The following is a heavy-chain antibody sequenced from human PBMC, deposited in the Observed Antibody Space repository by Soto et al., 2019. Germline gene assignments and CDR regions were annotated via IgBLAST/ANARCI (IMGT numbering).Heavy chain of an antibody. CDR2: ISTSGST. J-gene: IGHJ4*02. Sequence: PSETLSLTCTVSGDSINSYYWSWIRQPAGKGLEWIGRISTSGSTKYNPSLKSRVTMPIDTSKNQFSLKLSSVTAADTAVYYCARVGVAGSLEYFDYWGQGSLVT. D-gene: IGHD6-19*01. CDR1: GDSINSYY. V-gene: IGHV4-4*07. CDR3: ARVGVAGSLEYFDY.